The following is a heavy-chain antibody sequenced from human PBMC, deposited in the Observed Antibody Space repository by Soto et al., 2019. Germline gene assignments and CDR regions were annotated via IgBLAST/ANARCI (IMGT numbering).Heavy chain of an antibody. CDR2: IYYIGTT. J-gene: IGHJ4*02. Sequence: QVQLQESGPGLVKPSETLSLTCSVSDGSVNTGNYYWSWIRQPPVKGLEWIGHIYYIGTTNYNPSLKSRVTISVDTSKNQFSLKVTSVTAADTAVYFCAREEKQLSRYGGDFDYWGQGILVTVSS. D-gene: IGHD3-16*01. V-gene: IGHV4-61*01. CDR3: AREEKQLSRYGGDFDY. CDR1: DGSVNTGNYY.